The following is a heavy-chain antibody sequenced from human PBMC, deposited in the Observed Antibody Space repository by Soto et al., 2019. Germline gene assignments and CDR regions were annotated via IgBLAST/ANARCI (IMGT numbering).Heavy chain of an antibody. CDR1: GYTFTSYD. Sequence: QVQLVQSGAEVKKPGASVKVSCKASGYTFTSYDINWVRQATGQGLEWMGWMNPNSGNTGYAQKFRGRVTMTRNTSISTAYMELSSLRSEDTAVYYCARGDSIVVVPAARGYYYFDYWGQGTLVTVSS. V-gene: IGHV1-8*01. CDR2: MNPNSGNT. D-gene: IGHD2-2*01. J-gene: IGHJ4*02. CDR3: ARGDSIVVVPAARGYYYFDY.